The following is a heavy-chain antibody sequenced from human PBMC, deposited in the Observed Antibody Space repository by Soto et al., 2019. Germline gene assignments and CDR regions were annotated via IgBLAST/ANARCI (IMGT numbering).Heavy chain of an antibody. CDR1: GGSISIYY. CDR2: IYYSGST. Sequence: SDTLSLTCTVSGGSISIYYWSWIRQPPGKGLEWIGYIYYSGSTNYNPSLKSRVTISVDTSKNQFSLKLSSVTAADTAVYYCARQDSSGWIPYDAFDIWGQGTMVTVSS. J-gene: IGHJ3*02. D-gene: IGHD6-19*01. V-gene: IGHV4-59*08. CDR3: ARQDSSGWIPYDAFDI.